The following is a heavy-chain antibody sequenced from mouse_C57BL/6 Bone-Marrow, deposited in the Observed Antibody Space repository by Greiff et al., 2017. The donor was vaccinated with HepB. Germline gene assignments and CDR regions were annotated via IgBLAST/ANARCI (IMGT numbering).Heavy chain of an antibody. V-gene: IGHV5-17*01. CDR2: ISSGSSTI. D-gene: IGHD2-2*01. Sequence: EVKLVESGGGLVKPGGSLKLSCAASGFTFSDYGMHWVRQAPEKGLEWVAYISSGSSTIYYADTVKGRFTISRDNAKNTLFLQMTSLRSEDTAMYYGARPLWLRRRYAMDYWGQGTSVTVSS. J-gene: IGHJ4*01. CDR1: GFTFSDYG. CDR3: ARPLWLRRRYAMDY.